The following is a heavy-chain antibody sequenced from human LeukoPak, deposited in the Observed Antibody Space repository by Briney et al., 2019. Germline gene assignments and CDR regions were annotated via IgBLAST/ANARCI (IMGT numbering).Heavy chain of an antibody. CDR3: AKDLGYCSGGSCYEGAFDI. CDR2: ISGSGGST. D-gene: IGHD2-15*01. Sequence: GGSLRLSCAASGFTFSSYAMSWVRQAPGKGLEWVSAISGSGGSTYYADSVKGRFTISRNNSKNTLYLQMNSLRAEDTAVYYCAKDLGYCSGGSCYEGAFDIWGQGTMVTVSS. V-gene: IGHV3-23*01. J-gene: IGHJ3*02. CDR1: GFTFSSYA.